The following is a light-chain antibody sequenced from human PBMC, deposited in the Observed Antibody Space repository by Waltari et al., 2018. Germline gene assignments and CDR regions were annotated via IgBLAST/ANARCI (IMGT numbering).Light chain of an antibody. CDR2: EVI. CDR3: SSYTTSSAPGV. CDR1: DSDVGAYDF. Sequence: QSALTQPASVSGSPGQSLTISCSGTDSDVGAYDFVSWYQQHPGKAPHPIIYEVINRPSGISTRVSASKAGNTASLTISGLQAEDEADYYCSSYTTSSAPGVFGTGTRVTVL. V-gene: IGLV2-14*01. J-gene: IGLJ1*01.